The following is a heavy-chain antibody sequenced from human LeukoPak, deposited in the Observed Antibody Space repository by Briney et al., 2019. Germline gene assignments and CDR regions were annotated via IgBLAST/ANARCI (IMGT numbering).Heavy chain of an antibody. CDR2: IYTSGST. D-gene: IGHD3-22*01. CDR3: ARDTYYYDSSGYWADY. J-gene: IGHJ4*02. CDR1: GGSISSYY. V-gene: IGHV4-4*07. Sequence: QASETLSLTCTASGGSISSYYWSWIRQPAGKGLEWIGRIYTSGSTNYNPSLKSRVTMSVDTSKNQFSLKLSSVTAADTAVYYCARDTYYYDSSGYWADYWGQGTLVTVSS.